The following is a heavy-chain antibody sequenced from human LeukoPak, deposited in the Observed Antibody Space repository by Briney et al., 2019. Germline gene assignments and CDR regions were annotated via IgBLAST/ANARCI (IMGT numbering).Heavy chain of an antibody. D-gene: IGHD4-17*01. CDR3: ARDSGDYPYYYYYGMDV. V-gene: IGHV4-61*01. Sequence: SETLSLTCTVSGGSISSSSYYWGWVRQPPGKGLEWIGYIYYSGSTNYNPSLKSRVTISVDTSKNQFSLKLSSVTAADTAVYYCARDSGDYPYYYYYGMDVWGQGTTVTVSS. CDR2: IYYSGST. CDR1: GGSISSSSYY. J-gene: IGHJ6*02.